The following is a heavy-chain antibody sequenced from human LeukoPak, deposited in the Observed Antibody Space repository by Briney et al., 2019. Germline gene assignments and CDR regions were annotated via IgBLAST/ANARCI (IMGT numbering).Heavy chain of an antibody. V-gene: IGHV4-39*07. D-gene: IGHD1-7*01. CDR1: GGSISSSSYY. CDR2: IYYSGST. Sequence: SETLSLTCTVSGGSISSSSYYWGWIRQPPGKGLEWIGSIYYSGSTYYNPSLKSRVTISVDTSKNQFSLKLSSVTAADTAVYYCARVGAWNYGEKGHGGHFDYWGQGTLVTVSS. J-gene: IGHJ4*02. CDR3: ARVGAWNYGEKGHGGHFDY.